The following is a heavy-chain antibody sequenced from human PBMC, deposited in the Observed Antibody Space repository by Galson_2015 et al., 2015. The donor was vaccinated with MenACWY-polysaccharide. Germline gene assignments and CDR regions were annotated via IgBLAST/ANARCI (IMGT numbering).Heavy chain of an antibody. Sequence: LRLSCAASGLIVSANYMAWFRQPPGKGLEWVSTIYSGGNTYYADSVKGRFTISRDNSKNTLYLQMNGLRADDTAMYYCARHRPRGNGMDVWGQGTTVTVSS. CDR3: ARHRPRGNGMDV. J-gene: IGHJ6*02. D-gene: IGHD1-14*01. V-gene: IGHV3-53*01. CDR1: GLIVSANY. CDR2: IYSGGNT.